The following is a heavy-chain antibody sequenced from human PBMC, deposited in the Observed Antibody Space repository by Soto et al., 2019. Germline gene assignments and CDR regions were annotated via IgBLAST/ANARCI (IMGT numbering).Heavy chain of an antibody. CDR3: AREIVVVVAATVTNYGMDV. D-gene: IGHD2-15*01. J-gene: IGHJ6*02. CDR2: MNPNSGNT. V-gene: IGHV1-8*01. CDR1: GYTFASYD. Sequence: ASVKVSCKASGYTFASYDINWVRQATGQGLEWMGWMNPNSGNTGYAQKFQGRVTMTRNTSISTAYMELSSLRSEYTSLYYCAREIVVVVAATVTNYGMDVWGQGTTVTVSS.